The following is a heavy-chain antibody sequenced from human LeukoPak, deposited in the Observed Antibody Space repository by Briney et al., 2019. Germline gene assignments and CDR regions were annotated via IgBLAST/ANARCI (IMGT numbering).Heavy chain of an antibody. J-gene: IGHJ6*03. CDR3: ARDHYPSSSGYYFSYYYYSMDV. Sequence: SQTLSLTCTVSGASISSGSYYWSWIRQPAGKGLEWIGRIYTSGSTNYNPSLKSRVTISVDTSKNQFSLKLSSVTAADTAVYYCARDHYPSSSGYYFSYYYYSMDVWGKGTTVTVSS. CDR1: GASISSGSYY. V-gene: IGHV4-61*02. D-gene: IGHD3-22*01. CDR2: IYTSGST.